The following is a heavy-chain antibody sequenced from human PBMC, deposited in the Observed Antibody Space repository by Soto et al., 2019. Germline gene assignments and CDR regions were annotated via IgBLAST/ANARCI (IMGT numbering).Heavy chain of an antibody. Sequence: SVLMSVTWTVSGGTSRAVYCRRIRQSPGKGLEWIGFIYYGGSTNYNPSLKSRVTISVDTPKNQFSLKLSSVTAADTAVYYCGKNWNWGSWAHWAKGTLVTVSS. CDR3: GKNWNWGSWAH. CDR2: IYYGGST. D-gene: IGHD7-27*01. V-gene: IGHV4-59*08. CDR1: GGTSRAVY. J-gene: IGHJ4*02.